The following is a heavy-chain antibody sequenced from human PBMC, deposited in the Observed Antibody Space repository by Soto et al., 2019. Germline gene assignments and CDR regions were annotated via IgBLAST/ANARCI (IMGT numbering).Heavy chain of an antibody. CDR1: GFTFSDYY. CDR2: ISSSGSTI. V-gene: IGHV3-11*01. D-gene: IGHD3-10*01. J-gene: IGHJ6*02. Sequence: PGGSLRLSCAASGFTFSDYYMSWIRQAPGKGLEWVSYISSSGSTIYYADSVKGRFTISRDNAKNSLYLQMNSLRAEDTAVYYCAREGRNGSGSYYAPSYYYGMDVWGQGTTVTVSS. CDR3: AREGRNGSGSYYAPSYYYGMDV.